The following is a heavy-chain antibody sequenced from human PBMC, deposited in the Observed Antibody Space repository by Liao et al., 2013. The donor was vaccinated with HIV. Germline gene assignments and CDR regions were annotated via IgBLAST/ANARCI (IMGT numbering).Heavy chain of an antibody. Sequence: QVKLQESGPGLVKPSETLSLSCTVSSDSISRYYWSWIRQPAGRGLEWIGRVYTSGSTNYNPSLKSRVTMSVDASRNQVLLKLSSVAAADTAVYYCATDSISDDAFDIWGQGIVVTVSS. CDR3: ATDSISDDAFDI. V-gene: IGHV4-4*07. D-gene: IGHD3-3*01. J-gene: IGHJ3*02. CDR1: SDSISRYY. CDR2: VYTSGST.